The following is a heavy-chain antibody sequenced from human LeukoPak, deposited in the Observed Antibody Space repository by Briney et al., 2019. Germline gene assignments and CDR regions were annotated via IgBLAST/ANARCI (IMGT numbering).Heavy chain of an antibody. J-gene: IGHJ4*02. CDR2: INHSGST. D-gene: IGHD6-19*01. CDR3: ARGPVAGTHYFDY. Sequence: PGGSLRLSCAASGFTFSSYWMTWVRQPPGKGLEWIGEINHSGSTNYNPSLKSRVTISVDTSKNQFSLKLSSVTAADTAVYYCARGPVAGTHYFDYWGQGTLVTVSS. CDR1: GFTFSSYW. V-gene: IGHV4-34*01.